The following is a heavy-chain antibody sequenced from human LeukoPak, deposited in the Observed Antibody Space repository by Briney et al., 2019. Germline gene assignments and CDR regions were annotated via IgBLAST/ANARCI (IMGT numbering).Heavy chain of an antibody. V-gene: IGHV4-59*01. J-gene: IGHJ4*02. CDR1: GSSISSYY. CDR2: IYYSGST. CDR3: ASLNYCGGDCYYFDF. Sequence: SETLSLTCTVSGSSISSYYWSWIRQPPGKGLEWIGHIYYSGSTNYNPSLKSRVTISIDTSKDQFSLKLSSVTAVDTAVYYCASLNYCGGDCYYFDFWGQGTLVTVSS. D-gene: IGHD2-21*02.